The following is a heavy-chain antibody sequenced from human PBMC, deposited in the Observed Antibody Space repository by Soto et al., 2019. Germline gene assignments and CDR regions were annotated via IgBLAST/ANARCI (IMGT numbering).Heavy chain of an antibody. CDR2: ISGSGGST. CDR1: GFTFSSYA. J-gene: IGHJ4*02. CDR3: AKRTYYDILPHY. D-gene: IGHD3-9*01. Sequence: EVQLLESGGGLVQPGGSLRLSCAASGFTFSSYAMSWVRQAPGKGLEWVSAISGSGGSTYYEDSVKGRFTISRDNSKNTLYLQMNILRAEDTAVYYCAKRTYYDILPHYWGQGTLVTVSS. V-gene: IGHV3-23*01.